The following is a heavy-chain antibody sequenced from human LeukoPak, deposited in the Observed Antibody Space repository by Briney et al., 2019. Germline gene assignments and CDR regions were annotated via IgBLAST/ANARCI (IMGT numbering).Heavy chain of an antibody. D-gene: IGHD1-1*01. V-gene: IGHV1-24*01. J-gene: IGHJ4*02. CDR2: FDPEDGET. CDR3: ATAPQLPGPFDY. CDR1: GYTLTELS. Sequence: GASVKVSCKVSGYTLTELSMHWVRQAPGKGLEWMGGFDPEDGETIYAQKFQGRVTMTEDTSTDTAYMELSSLRSEDTAVYYCATAPQLPGPFDYWGQGTLVTVSS.